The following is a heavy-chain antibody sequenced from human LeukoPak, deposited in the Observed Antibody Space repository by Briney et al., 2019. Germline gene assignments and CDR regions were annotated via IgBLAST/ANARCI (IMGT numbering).Heavy chain of an antibody. CDR3: ARHGSGSYHFDY. Sequence: SETLSLTCTVSGGSISGYYWSWIRQPPGKGPEWIGFIYYDGNTKYNPSLRSRVTISVDMSKNQFSLWLSSVTAADTAVYYCARHGSGSYHFDYWGQGILVTVSS. J-gene: IGHJ4*02. CDR2: IYYDGNT. CDR1: GGSISGYY. D-gene: IGHD3-10*01. V-gene: IGHV4-59*08.